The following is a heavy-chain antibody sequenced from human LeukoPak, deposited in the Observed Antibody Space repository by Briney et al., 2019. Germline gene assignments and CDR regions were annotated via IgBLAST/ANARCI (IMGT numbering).Heavy chain of an antibody. D-gene: IGHD2-15*01. CDR1: GFTFSNYG. CDR2: IRYDGSNK. Sequence: GGSLRLSCGASGFTFSNYGMHWVRQAPGKGLEWVAFIRYDGSNKYYADSVKGRFTISRDNSKNTLYLQMNSLIAEDTAVYYCAKDPPAHTYNWFDPWGQGTLVTVSS. V-gene: IGHV3-30*02. J-gene: IGHJ5*02. CDR3: AKDPPAHTYNWFDP.